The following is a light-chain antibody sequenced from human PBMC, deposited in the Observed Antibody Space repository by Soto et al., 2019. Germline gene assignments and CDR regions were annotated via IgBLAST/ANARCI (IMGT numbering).Light chain of an antibody. CDR2: LNSDGSH. CDR3: QTWGTGNVV. V-gene: IGLV4-69*01. Sequence: QLVLTQSPSASAYLGASVKLTCTLSSGHSSYAIAWHQLQPEKGPRYLMKLNSDGSHSKGDGIPDRFSGSSSGAERYLTISSLQSEDEADYYCQTWGTGNVVFGGGTKLTVL. CDR1: SGHSSYA. J-gene: IGLJ2*01.